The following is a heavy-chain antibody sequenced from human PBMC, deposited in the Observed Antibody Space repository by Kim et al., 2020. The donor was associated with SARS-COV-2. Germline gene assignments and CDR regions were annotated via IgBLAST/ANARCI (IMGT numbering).Heavy chain of an antibody. CDR2: ITSSGGST. J-gene: IGHJ4*02. Sequence: GGSLRLSCAVSGFTFSSYAMSWVRQAPGKGLEWVSAITSSGGSTYYADSVKGRFTISRDTSKNTLYLQMNSLRAEDTAVYYCAKRMSGGGVAGMGGDYWGQGTLVTVSS. D-gene: IGHD6-19*01. V-gene: IGHV3-23*01. CDR1: GFTFSSYA. CDR3: AKRMSGGGVAGMGGDY.